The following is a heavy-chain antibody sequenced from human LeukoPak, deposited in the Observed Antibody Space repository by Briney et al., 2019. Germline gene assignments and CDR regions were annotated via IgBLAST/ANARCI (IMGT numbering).Heavy chain of an antibody. V-gene: IGHV4-34*01. D-gene: IGHD3-9*01. Sequence: PSETLSLTCAVYGGSFSGYYWSWIRQPPGKGLEWIGEINHSGSTNYNPSLKSRVTISVDTSKNQFSLKLSSVTAADTAVYYCARAYYDILTGYWYGMDVWGQGTTVTVSS. CDR3: ARAYYDILTGYWYGMDV. J-gene: IGHJ6*02. CDR2: INHSGST. CDR1: GGSFSGYY.